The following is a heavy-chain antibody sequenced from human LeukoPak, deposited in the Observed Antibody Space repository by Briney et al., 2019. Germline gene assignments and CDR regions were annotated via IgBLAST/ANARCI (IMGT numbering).Heavy chain of an antibody. CDR1: GFSRRTRGEG. CDR2: IYWNNDK. D-gene: IGHD1-7*01. V-gene: IGHV2-5*01. CDR3: AHLPTTAYYYDY. J-gene: IGHJ4*02. Sequence: SGPTLVNPTQALTLTCSFSGFSRRTRGEGVGWIRQPPGKPLEWLSHIYWNNDKYYSTSLKSRLTITKDTSENQVVLTMTDMDPVDTATYYCAHLPTTAYYYDYWGQGALVTVSS.